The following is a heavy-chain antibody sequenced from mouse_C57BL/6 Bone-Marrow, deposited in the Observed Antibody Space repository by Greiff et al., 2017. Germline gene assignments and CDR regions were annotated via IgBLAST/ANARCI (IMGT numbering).Heavy chain of an antibody. Sequence: EVKLEESEGGLVQPGSSMKLSCTASGFTFSDYYMAWVRQVPEKGLEWVANINYDGSSTYYLDSLKSRFIISRDNAKNILYLQMSRLKSEDTATYYCARDIDYYGRGGAMDYWGQGTSVTVSS. CDR2: INYDGSST. D-gene: IGHD1-1*01. J-gene: IGHJ4*01. V-gene: IGHV5-16*01. CDR3: ARDIDYYGRGGAMDY. CDR1: GFTFSDYY.